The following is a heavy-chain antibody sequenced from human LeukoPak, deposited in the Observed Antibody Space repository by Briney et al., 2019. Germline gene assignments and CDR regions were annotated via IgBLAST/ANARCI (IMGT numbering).Heavy chain of an antibody. CDR2: ISAGGDDT. J-gene: IGHJ4*02. V-gene: IGHV3-23*01. Sequence: PGGSLRLSCAASGFTFSSFAMTWVRQAPGKGLEWVSSISAGGDDTYYADSVKGRFTISRDNSRNTVFLQMNSLRVEDTAVYYCAKVMGVSAYRPFDSWGQGTLVIVSP. CDR3: AKVMGVSAYRPFDS. D-gene: IGHD4-11*01. CDR1: GFTFSSFA.